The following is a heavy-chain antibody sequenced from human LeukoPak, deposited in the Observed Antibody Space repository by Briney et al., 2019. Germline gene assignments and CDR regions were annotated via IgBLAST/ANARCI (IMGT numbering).Heavy chain of an antibody. CDR3: ARDSSGWWGNWFDP. CDR1: GGSISSYY. Sequence: SETLFLTCTVSGGSISSYYWSWIRQPPGKGLEWIGYIYYSGSTNYDPSLKSRVTISVDTSKNQFSLKLSSVTAADTAVYYCARDSSGWWGNWFDPWGQGTLVTVSS. CDR2: IYYSGST. D-gene: IGHD6-19*01. J-gene: IGHJ5*02. V-gene: IGHV4-59*01.